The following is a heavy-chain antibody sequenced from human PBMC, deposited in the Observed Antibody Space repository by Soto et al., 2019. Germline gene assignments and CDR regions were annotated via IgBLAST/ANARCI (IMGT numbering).Heavy chain of an antibody. CDR2: ISYDGSNK. J-gene: IGHJ4*02. V-gene: IGHV3-30*18. CDR1: GFTFSSYG. Sequence: PGGSLRLSCAASGFTFSSYGMHWVRQAPGKGLEWVAVISYDGSNKYYADSVKGRFTISRDNSKNTLYLQMNSLRAEDTAVYYCAKAVPYSSGWYADYWGQGTLVTVSS. D-gene: IGHD6-19*01. CDR3: AKAVPYSSGWYADY.